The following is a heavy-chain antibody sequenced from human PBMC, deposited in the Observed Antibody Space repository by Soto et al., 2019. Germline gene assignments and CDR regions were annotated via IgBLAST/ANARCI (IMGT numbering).Heavy chain of an antibody. J-gene: IGHJ4*02. V-gene: IGHV3-11*05. Sequence: GGSLRLSCAASGFTFSDYYMSWIRQAPGKGLEWVSYISSSSSYTNYADSVKGRFTISRDNAKNPLYLQMNSLRAEDTAVYYCARVEWYYYDSSGLVYYFDYWGQGTLVTVSS. CDR1: GFTFSDYY. D-gene: IGHD3-22*01. CDR2: ISSSSSYT. CDR3: ARVEWYYYDSSGLVYYFDY.